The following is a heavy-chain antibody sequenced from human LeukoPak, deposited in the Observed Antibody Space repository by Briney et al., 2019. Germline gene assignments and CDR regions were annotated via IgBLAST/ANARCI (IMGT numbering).Heavy chain of an antibody. CDR3: ARHSEYSSSPGAFDI. CDR2: IDPSDSYT. V-gene: IGHV5-10-1*01. Sequence: GESLKISCKGSGYSFTSYWISWVRQMPGKGLEWMGRIDPSDSYTNYSPSFQGHVTISVDKSISTAYLQWSSLKASDTAMYYCARHSEYSSSPGAFDIWGQGTMVTVSS. D-gene: IGHD6-6*01. J-gene: IGHJ3*02. CDR1: GYSFTSYW.